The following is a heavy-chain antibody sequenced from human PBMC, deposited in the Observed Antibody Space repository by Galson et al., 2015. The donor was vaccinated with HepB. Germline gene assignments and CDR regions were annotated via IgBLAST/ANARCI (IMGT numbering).Heavy chain of an antibody. D-gene: IGHD5-12*01. V-gene: IGHV3-66*01. Sequence: SLRLSCAASGFTVSSNYMNWVRQAPGKGLEWVSVMNNGGNTYYADSVKGRFTTSRDNSKNTLYLQMNSLRAEDTAVYYCARERYSGYDLDYWGQGTLVTVSS. J-gene: IGHJ4*02. CDR3: ARERYSGYDLDY. CDR1: GFTVSSNY. CDR2: MNNGGNT.